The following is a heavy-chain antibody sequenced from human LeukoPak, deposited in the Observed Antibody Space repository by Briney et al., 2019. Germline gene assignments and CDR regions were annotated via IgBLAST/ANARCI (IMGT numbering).Heavy chain of an antibody. CDR2: INQDGSEK. CDR3: SRALEV. CDR1: GFMFRTYW. V-gene: IGHV3-7*01. Sequence: PGGSLRLSCEVSGFMFRTYWMDWVRQAPGRGLEWVANINQDGSEKYYVDSVKGRFTISRDNTKNLLYLQMNSLRAEDTAVYYCSRALEVWGKGTTVTVSS. J-gene: IGHJ6*04.